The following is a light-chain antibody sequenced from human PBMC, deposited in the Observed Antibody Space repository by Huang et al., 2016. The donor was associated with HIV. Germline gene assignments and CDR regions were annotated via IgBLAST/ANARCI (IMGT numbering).Light chain of an antibody. CDR3: QQSYDART. CDR2: GAS. J-gene: IGKJ1*01. V-gene: IGKV1-39*01. CDR1: QSISSH. Sequence: DIQMTQSPSSLSASIGDRVTITCRASQSISSHLNWYQQKPGKAPKLLIYGASKLQTGVPSSFSGSGSVTDFTLAISSLQPEDFATYYCQQSYDARTFGQGTKVEI.